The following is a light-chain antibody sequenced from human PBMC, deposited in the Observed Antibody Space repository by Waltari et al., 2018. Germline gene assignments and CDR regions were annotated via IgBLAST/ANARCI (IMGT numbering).Light chain of an antibody. CDR3: QQSYTTLYT. CDR2: WAS. J-gene: IGKJ2*01. Sequence: DIVMTQSPDSLAVSLGERATINCKSSQSFFYSSRDKNSFAWYQKRPEQPPKLLIYWASTRESGFPDRFSGSGSGTDVTLTISSLQAEDVAVYYCQQSYTTLYTFGQGTKVEIK. V-gene: IGKV4-1*01. CDR1: QSFFYSSRDKNS.